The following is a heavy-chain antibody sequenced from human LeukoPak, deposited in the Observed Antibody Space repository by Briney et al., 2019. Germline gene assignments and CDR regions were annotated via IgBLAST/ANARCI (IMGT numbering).Heavy chain of an antibody. CDR3: ARESKTYDGSGYYHDS. V-gene: IGHV4-4*07. D-gene: IGHD3-22*01. Sequence: PSETLSLTCTVSGGSITSYYWSWIRQPAGKGLEWIGRIYTSGSTDYNPSLRSRVTMSVDTSKNQFSLKPWSVTAADTAVFYCARESKTYDGSGYYHDSWGQGTLVTVSS. J-gene: IGHJ4*02. CDR1: GGSITSYY. CDR2: IYTSGST.